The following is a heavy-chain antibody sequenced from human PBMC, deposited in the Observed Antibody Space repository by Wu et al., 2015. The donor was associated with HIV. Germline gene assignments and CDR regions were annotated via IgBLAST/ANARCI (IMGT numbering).Heavy chain of an antibody. V-gene: IGHV1-8*01. CDR1: GYTFTNYD. D-gene: IGHD3-10*01. CDR3: ARAHYYGSGSYSITFDY. Sequence: QVQLVQSGAEVKKPGASVKVSCKASGYTFTNYDINWVRQATGQGLEWVGWMNPNSGNKGYAQKFQGRVTMTRNISTNTAHMELSSLRSEDTAVYYCARAHYYGSGSYSITFDYWGQGTLVTVSS. CDR2: MNPNSGNK. J-gene: IGHJ4*02.